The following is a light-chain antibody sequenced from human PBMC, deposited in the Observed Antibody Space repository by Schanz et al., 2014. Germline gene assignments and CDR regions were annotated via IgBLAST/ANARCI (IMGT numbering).Light chain of an antibody. Sequence: QSALTQPASVSGSPGQSITISCTGTSSDVGGYNYVSWYQHHPGKAPKLMIYDVSNRPSGVSDRFSGSKSGNTASLTISGLQAEDEADYYCSSYGGSNFVVFGGGTKLTVL. J-gene: IGLJ2*01. CDR1: SSDVGGYNY. CDR3: SSYGGSNFVV. V-gene: IGLV2-14*03. CDR2: DVS.